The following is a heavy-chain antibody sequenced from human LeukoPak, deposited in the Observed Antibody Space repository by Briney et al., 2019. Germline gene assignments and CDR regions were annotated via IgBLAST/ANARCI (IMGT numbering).Heavy chain of an antibody. D-gene: IGHD6-13*01. CDR1: GFTFSSYW. V-gene: IGHV3-7*01. CDR3: ARDLARIAAAGFDY. Sequence: GGSLRLSCAASGFTFSSYWMSWVRQAPGKGLEWVANIKQDGSEKYYVDSVKGRFTISRDNAKNSLYLQMNSLRAEDTAVYYCARDLARIAAAGFDYWGQGPLATVSS. CDR2: IKQDGSEK. J-gene: IGHJ4*02.